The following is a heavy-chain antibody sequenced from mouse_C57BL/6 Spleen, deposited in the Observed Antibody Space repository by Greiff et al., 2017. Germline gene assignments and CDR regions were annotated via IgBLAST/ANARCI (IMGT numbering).Heavy chain of an antibody. CDR1: GYTFTSYG. Sequence: VQLQQSGAELARPGASVKLSCKASGYTFTSYGISWVKQRTGQGLEWIGEIYPRSGNTYYNEKFKGKATLTADKSSSTAYMELRSLTSEDSAVYFCARTTTVVATGYYFDYWGQGTTLTVSS. J-gene: IGHJ2*01. CDR3: ARTTTVVATGYYFDY. D-gene: IGHD1-1*01. CDR2: IYPRSGNT. V-gene: IGHV1-81*01.